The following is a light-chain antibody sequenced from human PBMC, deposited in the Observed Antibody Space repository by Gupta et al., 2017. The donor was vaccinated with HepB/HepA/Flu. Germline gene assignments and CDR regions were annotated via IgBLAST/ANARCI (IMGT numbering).Light chain of an antibody. CDR3: QSYDSSQVV. Sequence: QSVLTQPPSVSGAPGQRVTISCTGSSSNIGAGYDVHWYQQLPGTAPKLPIYGNSNRPSGVPDRFYGAKSGTSASLAITGLQAEDESDEYCQSYDSSQVVFGGGTKLTVL. CDR1: SSNIGAGYD. CDR2: GNS. V-gene: IGLV1-40*01. J-gene: IGLJ2*01.